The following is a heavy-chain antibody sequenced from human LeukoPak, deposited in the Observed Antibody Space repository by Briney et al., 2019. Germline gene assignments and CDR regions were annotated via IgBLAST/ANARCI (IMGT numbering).Heavy chain of an antibody. CDR3: AKYSRPPSIDY. Sequence: GGSLRLSCAASGFTFNTYAMSWVRQAPGKGLEWVSAISGSGGTTYYADSVKGRFTISRDNSKNTLYLQMNSLRAEDTAVYYCAKYSRPPSIDYWGQGTLATVSS. J-gene: IGHJ4*02. D-gene: IGHD6-13*01. CDR2: ISGSGGTT. V-gene: IGHV3-23*01. CDR1: GFTFNTYA.